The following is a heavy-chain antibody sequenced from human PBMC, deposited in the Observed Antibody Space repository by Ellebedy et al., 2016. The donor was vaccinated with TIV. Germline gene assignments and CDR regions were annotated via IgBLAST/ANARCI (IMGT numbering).Heavy chain of an antibody. CDR1: GGSISSSSYY. D-gene: IGHD3-3*01. J-gene: IGHJ4*02. CDR2: IYYSGST. CDR3: ARTPGRDFFDY. V-gene: IGHV4-39*07. Sequence: MPSETLSLTCTVSGGSISSSSYYWGWIRQPPGKGLERIGSIYYSGSTNYNPSLKSRVTISVDTSKNQFSLKLSSVTAADTAVYYCARTPGRDFFDYWGQGTLVTVSS.